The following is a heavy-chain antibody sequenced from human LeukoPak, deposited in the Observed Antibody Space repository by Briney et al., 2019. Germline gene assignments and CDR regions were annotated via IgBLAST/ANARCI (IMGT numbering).Heavy chain of an antibody. Sequence: SETLSLTCAVYGGSFSGYYWSWIRQPPGKGLEWIGEINHSGSTYYNPSLKSRVTISVDTSKNQFSLKLSSVTAADTAVYYCARDRGWGWELPYYFDYWGQGTLVTVSS. D-gene: IGHD1-26*01. J-gene: IGHJ4*02. CDR1: GGSFSGYY. V-gene: IGHV4-34*01. CDR3: ARDRGWGWELPYYFDY. CDR2: INHSGST.